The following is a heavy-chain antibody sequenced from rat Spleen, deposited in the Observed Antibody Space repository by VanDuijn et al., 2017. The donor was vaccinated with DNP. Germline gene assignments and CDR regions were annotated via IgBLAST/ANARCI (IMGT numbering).Heavy chain of an antibody. V-gene: IGHV5-27*01. Sequence: EVQLVESGGGLVQPGRSLKLSCAASGFTFSAYYVAWVRQAPAKGLEWVAYIGSPAYAPYYGDSVKGRFTISRDNAKSTLYLQMDSLRSEDTATYYCTTFDYGIFWGPGTMVTVSS. CDR3: TTFDYGIF. CDR2: IGSPAYAP. J-gene: IGHJ1*01. CDR1: GFTFSAYY. D-gene: IGHD1-11*01.